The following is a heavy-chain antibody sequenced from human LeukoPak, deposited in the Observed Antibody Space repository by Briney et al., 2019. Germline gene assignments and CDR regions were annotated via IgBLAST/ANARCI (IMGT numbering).Heavy chain of an antibody. J-gene: IGHJ6*02. CDR1: GGTFSSYA. CDR3: ARDLISRRGGSCAHSYGMDV. Sequence: GASVKVSCKASGGTFSSYAISWVRQAPGQGLEWMGGIIPIFGTANYAQKFQGRVTITADESTSTAYMELSSLRSEDTAVYYCARDLISRRGGSCAHSYGMDVWGQGTTVTVSS. CDR2: IIPIFGTA. V-gene: IGHV1-69*13. D-gene: IGHD2-15*01.